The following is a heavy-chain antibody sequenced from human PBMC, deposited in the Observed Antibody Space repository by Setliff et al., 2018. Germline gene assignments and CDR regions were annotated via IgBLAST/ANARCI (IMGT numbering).Heavy chain of an antibody. Sequence: GGSLRLSCAASGFMFSTYGMHWVRQAPGKGLEWVANIMQDGGAQYYLDSVKGRFTVSRDNSNNTLYLHMSSLRAEDTAVYFCARIFLYGTSWYFDNWGQGTLVTVSS. CDR2: IMQDGGAQ. CDR3: ARIFLYGTSWYFDN. J-gene: IGHJ4*02. D-gene: IGHD3-3*01. CDR1: GFMFSTYG. V-gene: IGHV3-7*03.